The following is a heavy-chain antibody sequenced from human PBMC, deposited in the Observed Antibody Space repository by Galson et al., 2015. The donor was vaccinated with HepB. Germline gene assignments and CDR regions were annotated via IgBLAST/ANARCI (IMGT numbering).Heavy chain of an antibody. CDR1: GFTFSSYA. D-gene: IGHD6-6*01. CDR3: AREIQSVSSSHYYGMDV. V-gene: IGHV3-30-3*01. Sequence: SLRLSCAASGFTFSSYAMHWVRQAPGKGLEWVAVISYDGSNKYYADSVKGRFTISKDNSKNTLYLQMNSLRAEDTAVYYCAREIQSVSSSHYYGMDVWGQGTTVTVSS. CDR2: ISYDGSNK. J-gene: IGHJ6*02.